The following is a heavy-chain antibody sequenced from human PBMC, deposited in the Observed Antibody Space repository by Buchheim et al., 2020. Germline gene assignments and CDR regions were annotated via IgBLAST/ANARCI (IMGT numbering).Heavy chain of an antibody. Sequence: QVQLVESGGGVVQPGRSLRLSCAASGFTFSSYAMHWVRQAPGKGLEWVAVISYDGSNKYYADSVKGRFTISRDNSKNTLYLQMNSLRAEDTAVYYCAREGDVLLWFRELGHYGMDVWGQGTT. J-gene: IGHJ6*02. V-gene: IGHV3-30*04. CDR3: AREGDVLLWFRELGHYGMDV. D-gene: IGHD3-10*01. CDR1: GFTFSSYA. CDR2: ISYDGSNK.